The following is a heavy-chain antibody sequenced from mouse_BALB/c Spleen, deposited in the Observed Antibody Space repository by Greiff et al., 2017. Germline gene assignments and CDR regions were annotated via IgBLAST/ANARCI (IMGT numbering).Heavy chain of an antibody. J-gene: IGHJ3*01. V-gene: IGHV14-3*02. CDR3: ASYGNYDGWFAY. CDR2: IDPANGNT. D-gene: IGHD2-10*02. CDR1: GFNIKDTY. Sequence: VQLKESGAELVKPGASVKLSCTASGFNIKDTYMHWVKQRPEQGLEWIGRIDPANGNTKYDPKFQGKATITADTSSNTAYLQLSSLTSEDTAVYYCASYGNYDGWFAYWGQGTLVTVSA.